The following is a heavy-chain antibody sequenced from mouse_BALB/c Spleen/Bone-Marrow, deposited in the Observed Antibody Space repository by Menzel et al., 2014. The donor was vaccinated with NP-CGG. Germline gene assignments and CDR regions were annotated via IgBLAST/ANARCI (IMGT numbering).Heavy chain of an antibody. V-gene: IGHV7-3*02. CDR3: ARDKGRVFFDY. J-gene: IGHJ2*01. CDR2: IRNKANGYTT. Sequence: EVMLVESGGGLVQPGGSLRLSCATSGFTFXDYYMNWVRQPPGKALEWLGFIRNKANGYTTEYSASVKSRFTISRDNSQNILYLQMNTLRADDSATYYCARDKGRVFFDYWGQGTTLTVSS. CDR1: GFTFXDYY.